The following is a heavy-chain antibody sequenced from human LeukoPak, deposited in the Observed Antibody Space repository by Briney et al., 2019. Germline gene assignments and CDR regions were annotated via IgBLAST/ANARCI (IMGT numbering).Heavy chain of an antibody. J-gene: IGHJ4*02. D-gene: IGHD4-17*01. Sequence: SATLSLTCTVSGYSISSGYYWGWIRQPPGKGLEWIGSIYHSGSTYYNPSLKSRVTISVDTSKNQFSLKLSSVTAADTAVYYCARVADYGDSPYHFDYWGQGTLVTVSS. CDR1: GYSISSGYY. CDR3: ARVADYGDSPYHFDY. CDR2: IYHSGST. V-gene: IGHV4-38-2*02.